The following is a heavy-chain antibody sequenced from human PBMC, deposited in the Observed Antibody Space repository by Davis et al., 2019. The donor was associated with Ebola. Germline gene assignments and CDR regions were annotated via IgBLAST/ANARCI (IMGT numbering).Heavy chain of an antibody. CDR1: GFTFGDYA. Sequence: PGGSLRLSCTASGFTFGDYAMSWVRQAPGKGLEWVCFIRSKDYGATTYYAASVKGRFTISTDDSKSIVYLQMNSLKTEDTAVYYCIRGGGSYYYWSQGTLVTVSS. D-gene: IGHD1-26*01. CDR2: IRSKDYGATT. J-gene: IGHJ4*02. CDR3: IRGGGSYYY. V-gene: IGHV3-49*04.